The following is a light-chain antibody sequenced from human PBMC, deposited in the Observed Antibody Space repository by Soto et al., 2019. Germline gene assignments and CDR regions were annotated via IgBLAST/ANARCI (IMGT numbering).Light chain of an antibody. Sequence: DIVITQSPDSLAVSLGERATFNCKSSQSILDRSKNKYYLAWYQQKSGQPPKLLIYWASLRESGVPDRFTGSGSGTDFTLTISSLQAEDVAVYYCQQYFTSPWTFGQGTTVDIK. CDR3: QQYFTSPWT. CDR2: WAS. J-gene: IGKJ1*01. V-gene: IGKV4-1*01. CDR1: QSILDRSKNKYY.